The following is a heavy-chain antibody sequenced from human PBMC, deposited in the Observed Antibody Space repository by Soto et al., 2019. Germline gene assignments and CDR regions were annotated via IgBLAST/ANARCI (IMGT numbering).Heavy chain of an antibody. V-gene: IGHV3-23*01. D-gene: IGHD3-9*01. J-gene: IGHJ4*02. CDR3: ATGGETYYDVLTGYSFDY. CDR1: GFTFSSFA. Sequence: EVQLLESGGGLVQPGGSLRLSCAASGFTFSSFAMSWVRQAPGKGLEWVSAISGSAGRTYYADSVKGRFTISRDNSKNTLYLQMNSLRAEDTAVYYCATGGETYYDVLTGYSFDYWGQGTLVTVSS. CDR2: ISGSAGRT.